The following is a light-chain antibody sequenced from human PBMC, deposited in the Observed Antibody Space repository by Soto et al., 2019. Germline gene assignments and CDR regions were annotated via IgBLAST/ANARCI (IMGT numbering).Light chain of an antibody. V-gene: IGKV3-15*01. CDR2: GAS. Sequence: EIVMTQSPATLSVSPGDRATLSCRASQAVSKNLAWYQQKPGQAPRLLVYGASTRATGIPARLSGSGSGTEFTLTISSLQSEDFAVYYCQQFSTWPYTFGRGTKLEI. CDR1: QAVSKN. J-gene: IGKJ2*01. CDR3: QQFSTWPYT.